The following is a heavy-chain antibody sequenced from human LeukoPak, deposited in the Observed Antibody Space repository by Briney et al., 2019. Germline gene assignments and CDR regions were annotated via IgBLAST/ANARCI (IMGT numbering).Heavy chain of an antibody. Sequence: SSETLSLTCTVSGGSISSYYWSWIRQPAGKGLEWIGYIYYSGSTNYNPSLKSRVTISVDTSKNQFSLKLSSVTAADTAVYYCARGRDYYDIDWGQGTLVTVSS. CDR3: ARGRDYYDID. V-gene: IGHV4-59*01. CDR2: IYYSGST. CDR1: GGSISSYY. J-gene: IGHJ4*02. D-gene: IGHD3-22*01.